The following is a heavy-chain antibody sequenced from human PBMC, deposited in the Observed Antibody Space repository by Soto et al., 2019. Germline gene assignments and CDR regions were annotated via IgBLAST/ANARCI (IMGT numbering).Heavy chain of an antibody. V-gene: IGHV2-5*01. CDR1: GFSLSTSGVG. J-gene: IGHJ3*02. CDR2: IYWSGDE. CDR3: ARGLAARRVFAFDI. D-gene: IGHD6-6*01. Sequence: QGTLKESGPTLVKPTQTLTLTCSFSGFSLSTSGVGVGWIRQPPGKALEWLAHIYWSGDEHYRPSLKSRLSITKDTSKNQVVLTMTNMDPVDTATYYCARGLAARRVFAFDIWGQGTMVTVSS.